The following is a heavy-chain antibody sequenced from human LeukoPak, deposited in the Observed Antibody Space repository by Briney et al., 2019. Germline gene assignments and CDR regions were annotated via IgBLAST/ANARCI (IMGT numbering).Heavy chain of an antibody. D-gene: IGHD1-26*01. CDR1: GFTFSSYW. CDR3: AKDGPLVGPYYFDY. Sequence: PGGSLRLSCAASGFTFSSYWVHWVRQAPGKGLVWVSRINSDGSSTNYADSVKGRFTISRDNSKNTLYLQMNSLRAEDTAVYYCAKDGPLVGPYYFDYWGQGTLVTVSS. J-gene: IGHJ4*02. CDR2: INSDGSST. V-gene: IGHV3-74*01.